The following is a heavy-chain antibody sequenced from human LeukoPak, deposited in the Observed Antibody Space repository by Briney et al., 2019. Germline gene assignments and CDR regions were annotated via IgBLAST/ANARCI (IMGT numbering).Heavy chain of an antibody. V-gene: IGHV2-5*02. CDR3: AHRRDGYSLDY. Sequence: SAPTLAKPTQTLTLTCTFSGFSLSTSGVGVGWIRQPPGKALEWLALIYWDDDKRYSPSLKSRLTITKDTSKNQVVLTMTNMDPVDTATYYCAHRRDGYSLDYWGQGTLVTVSS. CDR2: IYWDDDK. D-gene: IGHD5-24*01. CDR1: GFSLSTSGVG. J-gene: IGHJ4*02.